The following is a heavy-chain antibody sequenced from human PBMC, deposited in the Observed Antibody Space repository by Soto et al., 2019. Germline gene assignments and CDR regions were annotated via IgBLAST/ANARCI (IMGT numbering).Heavy chain of an antibody. CDR2: MYPNNGQT. CDR1: GDTFSNFD. CDR3: ATRITGLMRWRDP. V-gene: IGHV1-8*01. Sequence: QVQLVQSGAEVKRPGASVKVSCKASGDTFSNFDFNWVRQATGQGPEWMGWMYPNNGQTAYARTFQSSATMAWNSSTRTAYMELTSLTSEDAVAYDCATRITGLMRWRDPGGQGTLVTVSS. D-gene: IGHD1-20*01. J-gene: IGHJ5*02.